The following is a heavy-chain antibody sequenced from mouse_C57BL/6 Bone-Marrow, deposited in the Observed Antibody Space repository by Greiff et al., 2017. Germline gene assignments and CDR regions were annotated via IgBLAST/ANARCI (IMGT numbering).Heavy chain of an antibody. Sequence: QVQLQQSGPELVKPGASVMISCKASGYAFSSSWMNWVKQRPGKGLEWIGRIYPGDGDTNYTGKFKGKATLTAENASSTAYIQLSSLTSEDSAVYFCARIEAVVAPYYFDYWGQGTTLTVAS. CDR3: ARIEAVVAPYYFDY. V-gene: IGHV1-82*01. J-gene: IGHJ2*01. CDR1: GYAFSSSW. D-gene: IGHD1-1*01. CDR2: IYPGDGDT.